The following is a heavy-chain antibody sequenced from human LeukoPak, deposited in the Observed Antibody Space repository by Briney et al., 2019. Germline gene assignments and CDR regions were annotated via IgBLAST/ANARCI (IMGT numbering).Heavy chain of an antibody. CDR1: GGSISSYY. CDR2: IYYSGST. CDR3: ARQGYSSGWDFDY. J-gene: IGHJ4*02. V-gene: IGHV4-59*08. Sequence: SETPSLTCTVSGGSISSYYWSWIRQPPGKGLEWIGYIYYSGSTNYSPSLKSRVTISVDTSKNQFSLKLSSVTAADTAVYYCARQGYSSGWDFDYWGQGTLVTVSS. D-gene: IGHD6-19*01.